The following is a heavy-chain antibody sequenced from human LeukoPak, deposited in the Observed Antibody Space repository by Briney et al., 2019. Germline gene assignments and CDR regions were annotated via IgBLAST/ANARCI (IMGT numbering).Heavy chain of an antibody. J-gene: IGHJ4*02. D-gene: IGHD6-13*01. CDR1: GGSISSSSYY. CDR3: ASLSIAAGDPFDY. CDR2: IYYSGST. V-gene: IGHV4-39*01. Sequence: SETLSLTCTVSGGSISSSSYYWGWIRQPPGKGLEWIGSIYYSGSTYYNPSLKSRVTISVDTSKNQFSLKLSSVTSADTAVYYCASLSIAAGDPFDYWGQGTLVTVSS.